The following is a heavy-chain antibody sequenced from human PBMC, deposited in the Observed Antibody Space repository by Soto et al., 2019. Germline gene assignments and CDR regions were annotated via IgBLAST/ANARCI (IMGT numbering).Heavy chain of an antibody. CDR2: MNPNSGNT. D-gene: IGHD3-3*01. J-gene: IGHJ4*02. V-gene: IGHV1-8*01. CDR3: ARVNVLRFLEWLSFDY. CDR1: GYTKTSYD. Sequence: GASVKVCCKDSGYTKTSYDSKWVRQAPGQGLEWMGWMNPNSGNTGYAQKFQGRVTMTRNTSISTAYMELSSLRSEDTAVYYCARVNVLRFLEWLSFDYWGQGTLVTVSS.